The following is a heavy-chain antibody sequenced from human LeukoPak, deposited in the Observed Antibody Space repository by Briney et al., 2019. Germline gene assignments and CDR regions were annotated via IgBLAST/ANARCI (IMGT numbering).Heavy chain of an antibody. Sequence: PGGSLRLSCAASGFTFSSYSMNWVRQAPGKGLEWVSYISSSSSTIYYADSVKGRFTISRDNAKNSLYLQMNSLRAEDTAVYYCARAPPNGVCLDWGQGTLVTVSS. CDR3: ARAPPNGVCLD. D-gene: IGHD2-8*01. CDR2: ISSSSSTI. J-gene: IGHJ4*02. CDR1: GFTFSSYS. V-gene: IGHV3-48*01.